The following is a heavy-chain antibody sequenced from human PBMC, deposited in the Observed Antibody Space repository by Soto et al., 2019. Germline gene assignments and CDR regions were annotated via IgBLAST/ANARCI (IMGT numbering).Heavy chain of an antibody. J-gene: IGHJ4*01. CDR2: VSPDGGNK. D-gene: IGHD3-10*01. CDR3: AKDMFRGVPDYFDY. V-gene: IGHV3-30-3*01. Sequence: GGSLRLSCASSGVTFSSYTMHLVRQAPGKGLEWVAVVSPDGGNKYYADSVKGRFTVSRDNSKSTLYLQMDSLRPDDTAVYYCAKDMFRGVPDYFDYWGHGTLVTVSS. CDR1: GVTFSSYT.